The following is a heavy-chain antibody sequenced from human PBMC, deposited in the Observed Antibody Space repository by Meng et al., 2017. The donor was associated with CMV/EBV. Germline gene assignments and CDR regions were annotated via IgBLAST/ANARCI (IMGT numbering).Heavy chain of an antibody. CDR2: INHSGST. CDR3: ARVNPNYYFYGMDV. J-gene: IGHJ6*02. CDR1: GGSFSGYY. V-gene: IGHV4-34*01. Sequence: SETLSLTCAVYGGSFSGYYWSWIRQPPGKGLEWIGEINHSGSTNYNPSLKSRVTISVDTSKNQFSLKLSFVTAADTAVYYCARVNPNYYFYGMDVWGQGTTVNVSS.